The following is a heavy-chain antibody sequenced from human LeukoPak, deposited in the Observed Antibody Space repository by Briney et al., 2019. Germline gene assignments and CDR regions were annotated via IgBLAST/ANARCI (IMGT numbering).Heavy chain of an antibody. V-gene: IGHV3-23*01. D-gene: IGHD4-23*01. CDR2: FSGSGGST. Sequence: WGSLRLSCAASGFIFSNYAMSWVRQAPGKGLQWVSAFSGSGGSTYYADSVKGRFTISRDNAKNTLYLQMNSLRAEDTAVYYCASLGKRLDYWGQGTLVTVSS. J-gene: IGHJ4*02. CDR1: GFIFSNYA. CDR3: ASLGKRLDY.